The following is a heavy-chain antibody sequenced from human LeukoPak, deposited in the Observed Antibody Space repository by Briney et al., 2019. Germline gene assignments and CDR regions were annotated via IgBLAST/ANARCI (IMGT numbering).Heavy chain of an antibody. J-gene: IGHJ6*02. D-gene: IGHD1-26*01. CDR2: IRSKANSYAT. CDR3: TRRIGGASTRAYYGMDV. CDR1: GFTFSGSA. Sequence: GGSLRLSCAASGFTFSGSAMHWVRQASGKGLEWVGRIRSKANSYATAYAASVKGRFTISRDDSKNTVYLQMNSLKTEDTAVYYCTRRIGGASTRAYYGMDVWGQGTTVTVSS. V-gene: IGHV3-73*01.